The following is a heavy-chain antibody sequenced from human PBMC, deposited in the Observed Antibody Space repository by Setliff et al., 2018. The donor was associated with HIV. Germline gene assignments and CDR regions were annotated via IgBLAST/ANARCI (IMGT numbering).Heavy chain of an antibody. CDR3: ARGGGRGYCSGGSCYGGYFDY. V-gene: IGHV1-69*05. CDR2: IIPIFGTA. J-gene: IGHJ4*02. CDR1: GGTFSSYA. Sequence: SVKVSCKASGGTFSSYAISWVRQAPGQGLEWMGGIIPIFGTANYAQKFQGRVTITTDESTSTAYMELSSLRSEDTAVYYCARGGGRGYCSGGSCYGGYFDYWGQGTLVTVSS. D-gene: IGHD2-15*01.